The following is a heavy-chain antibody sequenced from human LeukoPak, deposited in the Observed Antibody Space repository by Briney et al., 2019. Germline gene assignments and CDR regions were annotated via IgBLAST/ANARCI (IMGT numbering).Heavy chain of an antibody. D-gene: IGHD4-17*01. CDR1: GFTFSSYG. CDR3: AKEYYGDYLEFVYYNMDV. CDR2: IRYDGSNK. Sequence: GGSLRLSCAASGFTFSSYGMHWVRQAPGKGLEWVAFIRYDGSNKYYADSVKGRFTISRDNSKNTLYLQMNSLRAEDTAVYYCAKEYYGDYLEFVYYNMDVWAKGPRSPSP. V-gene: IGHV3-30*02. J-gene: IGHJ6*03.